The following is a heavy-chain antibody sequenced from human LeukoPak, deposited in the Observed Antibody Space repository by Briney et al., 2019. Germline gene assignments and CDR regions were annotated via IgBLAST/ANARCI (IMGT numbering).Heavy chain of an antibody. J-gene: IGHJ4*02. D-gene: IGHD5-18*01. CDR2: ISAYNGNT. Sequence: ASVKVSCKASGYTFTSYGISWVRQAPGQGLEWMGWISAYNGNTNYAQKLQGRVTMTTDTSTSTAYMELRSLRSDDTAVYYCARAVLWGDTVMGLFDYWGQGTLVTVSS. CDR1: GYTFTSYG. V-gene: IGHV1-18*01. CDR3: ARAVLWGDTVMGLFDY.